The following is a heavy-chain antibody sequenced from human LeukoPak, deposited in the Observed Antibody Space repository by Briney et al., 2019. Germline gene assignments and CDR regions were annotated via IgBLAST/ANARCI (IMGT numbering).Heavy chain of an antibody. Sequence: GGSLRLSCTVSGFTFGDYFMAWVRQAPGKGLEWVGFIRSKTYGETADYAASVKDRFTISRDDSKSIAYLQMNSLRAEDTAVYYCARMVQYGSGSLGYWGQGTLVTVSS. D-gene: IGHD3-10*01. J-gene: IGHJ4*02. CDR3: ARMVQYGSGSLGY. V-gene: IGHV3-49*04. CDR2: IRSKTYGETA. CDR1: GFTFGDYF.